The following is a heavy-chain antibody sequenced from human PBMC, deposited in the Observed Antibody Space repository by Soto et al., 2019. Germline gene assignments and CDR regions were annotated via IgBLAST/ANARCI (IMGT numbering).Heavy chain of an antibody. CDR1: GFTVSSNY. D-gene: IGHD6-13*01. V-gene: IGHV3-53*01. Sequence: PGGSLRLSCAASGFTVSSNYMSWVRQAPGKGLEWVSVIYSGGSTYYADSVKGRFTISRDNSKNTLYLQMNSLRAEDTAGYYCASEKQQLVQYYYYGMDVWGQGTTVTFSS. J-gene: IGHJ6*02. CDR3: ASEKQQLVQYYYYGMDV. CDR2: IYSGGST.